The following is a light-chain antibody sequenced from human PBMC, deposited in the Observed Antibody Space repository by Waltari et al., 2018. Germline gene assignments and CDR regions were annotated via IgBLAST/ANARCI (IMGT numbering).Light chain of an antibody. CDR2: RNK. CDR3: SAWDSSLSGYV. Sequence: QAGLTQPPSVSKDLRQTATLTCTGNTNNVGNQAPAWLQHHQGHPPKLLSYRNKNRPSGISERFSAYRSGNTAFLTITGLQPEDEADYYCSAWDSSLSGYVFGTGTRLTVL. V-gene: IGLV10-54*04. J-gene: IGLJ1*01. CDR1: TNNVGNQA.